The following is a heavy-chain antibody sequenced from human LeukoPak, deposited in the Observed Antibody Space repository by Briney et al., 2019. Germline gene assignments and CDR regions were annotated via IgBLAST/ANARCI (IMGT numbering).Heavy chain of an antibody. CDR3: ARDGYGDYVIDY. CDR1: GFTFSSYW. J-gene: IGHJ4*02. Sequence: GGSLRLSCAASGFTFSSYWMSWVRQAPGKGLEWLSYISSGSSTIYYADSVKGRFTISRDNAKNSLYLQMNSLRAEDTAVYFCARDGYGDYVIDYWGQGTLVTVSS. V-gene: IGHV3-48*01. D-gene: IGHD4-17*01. CDR2: ISSGSSTI.